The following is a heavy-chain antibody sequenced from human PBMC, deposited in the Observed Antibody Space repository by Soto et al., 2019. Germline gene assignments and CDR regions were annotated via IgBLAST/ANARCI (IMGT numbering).Heavy chain of an antibody. J-gene: IGHJ5*02. CDR3: ARVERQATAIYRNWFDP. CDR2: IIPIFGTA. CDR1: GGTFSSYA. V-gene: IGHV1-69*13. D-gene: IGHD2-21*02. Sequence: SVKVSCKASGGTFSSYAISWVRQAPGQGLEWMGGIIPIFGTANYAQKFQGRVTITADESTSTAYMELSSLRYEDTAVYYCARVERQATAIYRNWFDPWGQGIPVTV.